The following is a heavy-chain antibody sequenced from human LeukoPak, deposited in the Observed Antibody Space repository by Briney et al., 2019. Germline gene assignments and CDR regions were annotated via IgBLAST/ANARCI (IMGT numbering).Heavy chain of an antibody. D-gene: IGHD3-10*01. CDR2: INPNSGGT. CDR1: GYTFTGYY. Sequence: ASVKVSCKASGYTFTGYYMHWVRQAPGQGLEWMGWINPNSGGTNYAQKFQGRVTMTRDTSISTAYMELSRLRSDDTAVYYCARGSSGSGSYYIGFYYYYGMDVWGQGTTVTVSS. CDR3: ARGSSGSGSYYIGFYYYYGMDV. V-gene: IGHV1-2*02. J-gene: IGHJ6*02.